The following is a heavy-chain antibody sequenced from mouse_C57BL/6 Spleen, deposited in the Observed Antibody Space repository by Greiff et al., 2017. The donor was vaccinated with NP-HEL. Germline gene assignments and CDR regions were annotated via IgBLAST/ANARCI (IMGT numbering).Heavy chain of an antibody. V-gene: IGHV1-52*01. Sequence: QVQLQQPGAELVRPGSSVKLSCKASGYTFTSYWMHWVKQRPIQGLEWIGNIDPSDSETHYNQKFKDKATLTVDKSSSTAYMQLSSLTSEDSAVYYCARRVWVCYNCGVAMDYWGQGTSVTVSS. D-gene: IGHD1-3*01. CDR2: IDPSDSET. CDR1: GYTFTSYW. J-gene: IGHJ4*01. CDR3: ARRVWVCYNCGVAMDY.